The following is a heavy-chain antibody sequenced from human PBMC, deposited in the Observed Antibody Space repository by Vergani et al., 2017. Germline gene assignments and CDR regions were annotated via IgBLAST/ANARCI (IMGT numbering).Heavy chain of an antibody. CDR1: GFTFIMHA. CDR2: LSASDRRT. CDR3: AKDTNVYSSGRAGY. V-gene: IGHV3-23*01. J-gene: IGHJ4*02. Sequence: EVQLLESGGDLVQPGGSLRLSCAASGFTFIMHAMSWVRQAPGKGLEWVSTLSASDRRTHYADSVKGRFTISRDNSKNTLYLQMNSLRAEDTAVYYCAKDTNVYSSGRAGYWGQGTLVTVSS. D-gene: IGHD6-19*01.